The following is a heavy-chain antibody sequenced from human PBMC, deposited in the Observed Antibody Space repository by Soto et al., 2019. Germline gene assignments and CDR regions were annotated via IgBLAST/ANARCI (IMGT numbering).Heavy chain of an antibody. CDR1: GDSVSSNNTA. J-gene: IGHJ4*02. CDR3: TRGVSAQYDY. V-gene: IGHV6-1*01. Sequence: SPTLSLTCAISGDSVSSNNTAWNWIRQSPSGGLEWLGRTYYRSKWSNDYAVSVKSRITISPDTSKNQFSLQLSSVTPEDTAVYYCTRGVSAQYDYWGRGTLVTVSS. CDR2: TYYRSKWSN. D-gene: IGHD3-10*01.